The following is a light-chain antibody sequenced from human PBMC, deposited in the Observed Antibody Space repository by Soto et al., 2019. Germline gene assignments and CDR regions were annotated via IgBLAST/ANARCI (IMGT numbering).Light chain of an antibody. CDR2: SNN. CDR1: SSNIGSNT. J-gene: IGLJ2*01. CDR3: AAWDDSLNGPV. V-gene: IGLV1-44*01. Sequence: QAVVTQPPSASGTPGQRVTISCSGSSSNIGSNTVNWYHQLPGTAPKLLLYSNNQRPSGVPDRFSGSKSGTSASLAISGLQSEDEADYYCAAWDDSLNGPVFGGGTKLTVL.